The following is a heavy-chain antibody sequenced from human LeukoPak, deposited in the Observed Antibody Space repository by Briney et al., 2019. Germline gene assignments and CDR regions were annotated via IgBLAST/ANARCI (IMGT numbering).Heavy chain of an antibody. Sequence: GESLKISCKVSGYSFTSYCIGWVRQLPGKGLEWMGIIYPGDSGPTYSPSFQGQVTISVDKSINTAYLQWSSLQASDTAMYYCGMSGDRVPLQDDVFDVWGQGTMVTVST. J-gene: IGHJ3*01. V-gene: IGHV5-51*01. CDR3: GMSGDRVPLQDDVFDV. D-gene: IGHD1-26*01. CDR1: GYSFTSYC. CDR2: IYPGDSGP.